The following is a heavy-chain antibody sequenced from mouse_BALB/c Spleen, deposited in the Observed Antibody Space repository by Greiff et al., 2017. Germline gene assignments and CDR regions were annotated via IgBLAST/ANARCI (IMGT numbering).Heavy chain of an antibody. CDR3: TRSTGTGAMDY. J-gene: IGHJ4*01. D-gene: IGHD4-1*02. CDR2: IYTGSGST. Sequence: LQQPGSELVRPGASVKLSCKASGYTFTSYWMHWVKPRPGQGLEWIGNIYTGSGSTNYDEKFKSKATMTVDTSSSTAYLQLSSLTSEDSAVYYCTRSTGTGAMDYWGQGTSVTVSA. CDR1: GYTFTSYW. V-gene: IGHV1S22*01.